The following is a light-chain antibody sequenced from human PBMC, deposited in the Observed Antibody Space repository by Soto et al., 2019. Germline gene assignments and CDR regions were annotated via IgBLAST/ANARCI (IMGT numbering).Light chain of an antibody. CDR3: GTWDSSLSAGRWV. J-gene: IGLJ3*02. CDR1: SSNIGNNY. CDR2: DNN. V-gene: IGLV1-51*01. Sequence: QSLLTQPPSVSAAPGQKVTISCSGSSSNIGNNYVSWYQQLPGTAPKLLIYDNNKRPSGIPDRFSGSKSGTSATLGITGLQTGDEADYYCGTWDSSLSAGRWVFGGGTKLTVL.